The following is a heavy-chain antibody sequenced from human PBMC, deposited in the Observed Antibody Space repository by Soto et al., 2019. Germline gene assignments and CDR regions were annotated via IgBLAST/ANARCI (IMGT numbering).Heavy chain of an antibody. CDR1: GGSFSGYY. V-gene: IGHV4-34*01. J-gene: IGHJ6*02. CDR2: INHSGST. Sequence: SETLSLTCAVYGGSFSGYYWSWIRQPPGKGLEWIGEINHSGSTNYNPSLKSRVTISVDTSKNQFSLKLSSVTAADTAVYYCARGPGTAMVRGGYYYYYYGMDVWAKGPRSPSP. D-gene: IGHD3-10*01. CDR3: ARGPGTAMVRGGYYYYYYGMDV.